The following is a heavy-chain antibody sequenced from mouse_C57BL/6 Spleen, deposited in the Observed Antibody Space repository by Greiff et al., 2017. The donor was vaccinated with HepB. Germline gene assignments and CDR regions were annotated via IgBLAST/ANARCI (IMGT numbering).Heavy chain of an antibody. CDR2: IYPGDGDT. CDR3: ARRYYGRPFDY. J-gene: IGHJ2*01. Sequence: QVQLQQSGAELVKPGASVKISCKASGYAFSSYWMNWVKQRPGKGLEWIGQIYPGDGDTNYNGKFKGKATLAADKSSSTAYMQLSSLTSEDSAVYVCARRYYGRPFDYWGQGTTLTVSS. V-gene: IGHV1-80*01. CDR1: GYAFSSYW. D-gene: IGHD1-1*01.